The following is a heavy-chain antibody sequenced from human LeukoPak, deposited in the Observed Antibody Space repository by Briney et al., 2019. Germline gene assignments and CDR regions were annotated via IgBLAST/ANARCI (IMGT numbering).Heavy chain of an antibody. Sequence: ASVKVSCKAFGYTFTGYYMHWVRQAPGQGLEWMGWINPNSGGTNYAQKFQGRVTMTRDTSISTAYMELSRLRSDDTAVYYCARDVYSSSWYQTGIFDYWGQGTLVTVSS. D-gene: IGHD6-13*01. CDR2: INPNSGGT. CDR3: ARDVYSSSWYQTGIFDY. CDR1: GYTFTGYY. V-gene: IGHV1-2*02. J-gene: IGHJ4*02.